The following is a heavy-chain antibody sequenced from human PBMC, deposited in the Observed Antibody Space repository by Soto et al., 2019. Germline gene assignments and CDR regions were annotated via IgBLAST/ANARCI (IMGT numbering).Heavy chain of an antibody. J-gene: IGHJ4*02. D-gene: IGHD3-10*01. CDR2: ISSSGTFI. Sequence: GGSLRLSGGASGFTFRDYSMNWVRQAPGKGLEWVSFISSSGTFIHYADSVKGRFTMSRDNAKNSVYLQMNSLRAEDTAVFYCGRVFYGSGSYFVDNWGQGTLVTFPS. CDR1: GFTFRDYS. CDR3: GRVFYGSGSYFVDN. V-gene: IGHV3-21*01.